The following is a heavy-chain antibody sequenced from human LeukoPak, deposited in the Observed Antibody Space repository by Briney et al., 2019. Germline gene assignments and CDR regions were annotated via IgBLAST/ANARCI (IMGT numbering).Heavy chain of an antibody. CDR3: ARGPLGDIVVVPAASWFDP. Sequence: KPSETPSLTCAVYGGSFSGYYWSWIRQPPGKGLEWIGEINHSGSTNYNPSLKSRVTISVDTSKNQFSLKLSSVTAADTAVYYCARGPLGDIVVVPAASWFDPWGQGTLVTVSS. D-gene: IGHD2-2*01. V-gene: IGHV4-34*01. J-gene: IGHJ5*02. CDR2: INHSGST. CDR1: GGSFSGYY.